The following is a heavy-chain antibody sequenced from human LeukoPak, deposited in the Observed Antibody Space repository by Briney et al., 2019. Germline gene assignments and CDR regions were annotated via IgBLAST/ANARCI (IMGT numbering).Heavy chain of an antibody. Sequence: QTGGSLRLSCAASGFTFSSYGMHWVRQAPGKGLEWVAVIWYDGSNKYYADSVKGRFTISRDNSKNTLYLQMNSLRAEDTAVYYCARDEVVITVLYYYYGMDVWGQGTTVTVSS. CDR1: GFTFSSYG. J-gene: IGHJ6*02. CDR2: IWYDGSNK. D-gene: IGHD3-22*01. V-gene: IGHV3-33*08. CDR3: ARDEVVITVLYYYYGMDV.